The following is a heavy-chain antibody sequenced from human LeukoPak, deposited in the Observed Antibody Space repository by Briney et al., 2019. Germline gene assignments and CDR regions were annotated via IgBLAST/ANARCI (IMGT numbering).Heavy chain of an antibody. J-gene: IGHJ5*02. CDR2: ISGSGGST. D-gene: IGHD5-24*01. CDR1: GFTVSSNY. V-gene: IGHV3-23*01. Sequence: PGGSLRLSCAASGFTVSSNYMSWVRQAPGKGLEWVSAISGSGGSTYYADSVKGRFTISRDNSKNTLYLQMNSLRAEDTAVYYCAKAEMATTVDWFDPWGQGTLVTVSS. CDR3: AKAEMATTVDWFDP.